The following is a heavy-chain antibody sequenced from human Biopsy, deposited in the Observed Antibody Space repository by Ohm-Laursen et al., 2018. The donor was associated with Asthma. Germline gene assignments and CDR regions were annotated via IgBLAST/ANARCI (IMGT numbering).Heavy chain of an antibody. D-gene: IGHD6-19*01. CDR3: ARDSYSSGLYDDFES. CDR1: GFTVSRDH. J-gene: IGHJ4*02. CDR2: IYSGGTS. Sequence: GSLRLSCSALGFTVSRDHMFWVRQAPGKGLEWVSVIYSGGTSHTADSVRGRFTITRDFSKNTLHLQMHSPRAEDTAVYYCARDSYSSGLYDDFESWGQGTLVTVSS. V-gene: IGHV3-53*01.